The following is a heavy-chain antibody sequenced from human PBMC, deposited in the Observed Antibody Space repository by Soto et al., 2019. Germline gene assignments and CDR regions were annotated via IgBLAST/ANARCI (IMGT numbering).Heavy chain of an antibody. J-gene: IGHJ4*02. D-gene: IGHD5-18*01. V-gene: IGHV1-18*01. CDR2: ISAYNGDT. CDR3: ATVSYGYQVFDY. CDR1: GYTFSNYG. Sequence: ASVKVSCKASGYTFSNYGVSWVRQAPGQGLEWMGWISAYNGDTNYAQKFKGGVTMTTDASTTTAYMELRSLRSEDTAVYYCATVSYGYQVFDYWGQGTLVTVSS.